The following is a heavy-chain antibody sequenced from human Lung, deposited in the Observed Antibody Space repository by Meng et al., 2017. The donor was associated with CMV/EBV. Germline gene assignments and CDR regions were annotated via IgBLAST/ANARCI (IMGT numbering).Heavy chain of an antibody. CDR3: AKKGGDGALHYFDY. J-gene: IGHJ4*02. Sequence: GGSLRLXCAASGFIFSNYAMSWVRQAPGKGLEWISFMSGSGSMMFYVDSVRGRFTISRGSSKNTLYLQMNSLRAEDTAVYYCAKKGGDGALHYFDYWGQGTLVTVSS. V-gene: IGHV3-23*01. D-gene: IGHD3-16*01. CDR1: GFIFSNYA. CDR2: MSGSGSMM.